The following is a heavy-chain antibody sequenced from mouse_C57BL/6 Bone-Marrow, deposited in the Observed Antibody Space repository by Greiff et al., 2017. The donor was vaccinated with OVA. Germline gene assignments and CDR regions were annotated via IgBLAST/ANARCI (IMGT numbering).Heavy chain of an antibody. CDR3: ARRDSSGYGWFAY. CDR2: IYPGSGNT. D-gene: IGHD3-2*02. V-gene: IGHV1-66*01. Sequence: LVKPGASVKISCKASGYSFTSYYIHWVKQRPGQGLEWIGWIYPGSGNTKYNEKFKGKATLTADTSSSTAYMQLSSLTSEDSAVYYCARRDSSGYGWFAYWGQGTLVTVSA. J-gene: IGHJ3*01. CDR1: GYSFTSYY.